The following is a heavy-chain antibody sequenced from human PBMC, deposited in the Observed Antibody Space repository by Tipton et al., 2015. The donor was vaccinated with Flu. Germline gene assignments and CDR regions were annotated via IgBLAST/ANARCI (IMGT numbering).Heavy chain of an antibody. J-gene: IGHJ3*02. V-gene: IGHV3-9*01. CDR3: ARDDAFDI. Sequence: SGFTFDAYAMHWVRQAPGKGLEWVSGLGWNSGDIRYADSVKGRFTISRDNAKNSLYLQMNSLIPEDTALYYCARDDAFDIWGQGTMVTVAS. CDR2: LGWNSGDI. CDR1: GFTFDAYA.